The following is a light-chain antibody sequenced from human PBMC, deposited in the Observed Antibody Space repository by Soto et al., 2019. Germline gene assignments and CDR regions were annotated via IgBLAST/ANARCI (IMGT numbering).Light chain of an antibody. J-gene: IGKJ4*01. Sequence: TVLTQSAATLSVSPRERDTLSCRASQSGSSYLAWYKQKPGQAPRLLIYDASNRATGIPGRCSGSGSGTDFTLTISSLEPEDVAVYYCQQFRSYPRTFGGGTKVDIK. V-gene: IGKV3-11*01. CDR3: QQFRSYPRT. CDR1: QSGSSY. CDR2: DAS.